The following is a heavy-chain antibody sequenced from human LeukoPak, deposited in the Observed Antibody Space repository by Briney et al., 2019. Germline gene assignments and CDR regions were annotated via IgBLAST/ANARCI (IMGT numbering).Heavy chain of an antibody. Sequence: GGSLRLSCAASGFSFSVYWMHWVRQAPGKGPVWVSRIKTDGSITDYADFVKGRFTISRDNAKNTLYLQMNSLRAEDTAVYYCAKERVDFWSGYRKHNYYYYMDVWGKGTTVTVSS. V-gene: IGHV3-74*01. CDR3: AKERVDFWSGYRKHNYYYYMDV. J-gene: IGHJ6*03. CDR1: GFSFSVYW. D-gene: IGHD3-3*01. CDR2: IKTDGSIT.